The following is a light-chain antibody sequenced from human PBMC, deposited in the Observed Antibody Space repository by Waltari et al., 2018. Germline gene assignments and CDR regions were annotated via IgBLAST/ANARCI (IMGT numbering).Light chain of an antibody. Sequence: SYELTQPPSVSVPPGQTARLTCSGDALPKRYAYWYQQKPGPAPVLMIYKDIERPSGIPERFSGSRSGTTVTLTISGVQAEYEADYYCQSADSSGTYVVFGGGTKLTVL. CDR1: ALPKRY. CDR2: KDI. V-gene: IGLV3-25*03. CDR3: QSADSSGTYVV. J-gene: IGLJ2*01.